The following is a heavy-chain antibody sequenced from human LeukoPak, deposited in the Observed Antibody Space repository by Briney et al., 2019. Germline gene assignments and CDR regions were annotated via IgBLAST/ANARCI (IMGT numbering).Heavy chain of an antibody. V-gene: IGHV3-30*18. D-gene: IGHD5-18*01. CDR2: ISNDGSKK. CDR1: GFTFSSYA. J-gene: IGHJ4*02. Sequence: GGSLRLSCAASGFTFSSYAMSWVRQAPGKGLEWVAVISNDGSKKYYADSVKGRFTISRDNSKNTLSLQVSSLRAEDTAVYYCAKDRYSYAFEYSDSWGQGTLVTVSS. CDR3: AKDRYSYAFEYSDS.